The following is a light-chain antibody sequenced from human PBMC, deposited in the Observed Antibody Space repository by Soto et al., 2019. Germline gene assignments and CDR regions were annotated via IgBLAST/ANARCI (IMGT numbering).Light chain of an antibody. CDR2: GAS. V-gene: IGKV3-20*01. CDR1: QSVSSSY. CDR3: QQYGSSPPEYT. Sequence: EIVLTQSPGTLSLSPGERATLSCRASQSVSSSYLAWYHQKPVQAPRLLIYGASSSATGIPDRFSGSGSGTDFTLTISRLEPEDFAVYYCQQYGSSPPEYTFGQGTKLEIK. J-gene: IGKJ2*01.